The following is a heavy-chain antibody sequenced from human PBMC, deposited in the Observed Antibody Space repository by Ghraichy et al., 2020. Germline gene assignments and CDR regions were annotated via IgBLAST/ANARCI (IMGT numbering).Heavy chain of an antibody. D-gene: IGHD1/OR15-1a*01. CDR2: ISFDGGDK. Sequence: GESLNISCAASGFSFSGSGMHWVRQTPGKGLEWVAAISFDGGDKFYPDSVKGRFTISRDNSGTTLHLQMNSLRVDDTAVYYCAKDRGGTSKWTYYGMDVWGQGTTVTVS. CDR3: AKDRGGTSKWTYYGMDV. J-gene: IGHJ6*02. CDR1: GFSFSGSG. V-gene: IGHV3-30*18.